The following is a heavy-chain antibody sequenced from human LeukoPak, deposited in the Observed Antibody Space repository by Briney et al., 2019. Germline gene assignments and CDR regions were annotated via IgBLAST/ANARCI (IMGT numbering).Heavy chain of an antibody. J-gene: IGHJ4*02. Sequence: PGGSLRLSCAASGFTVSSNYMSWVRRAPGKGLEWVSVIYSGGSTYYADSVKGGFTISRDNSKNTLYLQMNSLRAEDTAVYYCASDSGSSRRYYFDYWGQGTLVTVSS. D-gene: IGHD1-26*01. CDR2: IYSGGST. CDR1: GFTVSSNY. CDR3: ASDSGSSRRYYFDY. V-gene: IGHV3-66*01.